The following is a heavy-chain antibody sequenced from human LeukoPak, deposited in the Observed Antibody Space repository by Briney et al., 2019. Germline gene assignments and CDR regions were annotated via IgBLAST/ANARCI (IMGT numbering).Heavy chain of an antibody. V-gene: IGHV3-21*04. CDR1: GFTFSSYN. CDR3: AKDLVGATAFDY. Sequence: GGSLRLSCAASGFTFSSYNMNWVRQAPGKGLEWVSSISSTSRSYIYYADSVKGRFTISRDNSKNTLYLQMNSLRAEDTAVYYCAKDLVGATAFDYWGQGTLVTVSS. CDR2: ISSTSRSYI. J-gene: IGHJ4*02. D-gene: IGHD1-26*01.